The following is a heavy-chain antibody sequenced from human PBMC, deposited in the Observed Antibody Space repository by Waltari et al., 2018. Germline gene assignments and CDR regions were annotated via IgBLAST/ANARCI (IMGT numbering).Heavy chain of an antibody. CDR2: IYHSGST. J-gene: IGHJ4*02. CDR1: GGSISSGGYS. V-gene: IGHV4-30-2*01. D-gene: IGHD5-12*01. CDR3: ARDLGWLQFDY. Sequence: QLQLQESGSGLVKPSQTLSLTCAVSGGSISSGGYSWSWIRQPPGKGLEWIGYIYHSGSTYYHPSLKSRVTISVDRSKNQLSLKLSSVTAADTAVYYCARDLGWLQFDYWGQGTLVTVSS.